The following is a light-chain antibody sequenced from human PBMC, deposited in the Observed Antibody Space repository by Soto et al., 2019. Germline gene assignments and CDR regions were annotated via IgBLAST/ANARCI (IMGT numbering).Light chain of an antibody. J-gene: IGKJ5*01. CDR3: QQFNSYPIT. V-gene: IGKV1-13*02. CDR2: DVS. Sequence: IQVTQSPSSLSASVGDRVTITCRASQDIRGALAWYQQKPGKAPKLLIYDVSTLESGVPSRFSGSGSGTEFTLTITSLQPEDLGTYYCQQFNSYPITFGHGTRLEIK. CDR1: QDIRGA.